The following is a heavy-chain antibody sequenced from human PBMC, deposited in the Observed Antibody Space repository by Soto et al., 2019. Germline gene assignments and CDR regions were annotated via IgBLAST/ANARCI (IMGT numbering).Heavy chain of an antibody. CDR3: ARDWCSSTSCYRGGSDYYGMDV. J-gene: IGHJ6*02. D-gene: IGHD2-2*01. V-gene: IGHV1-3*01. Sequence: QVQLVQSGAEVKKPGASVKVSCKASGYTFTSYAMHWVRQAPGQRLEWMGWINAGNGNTKYSQKFQGRVTITRDTSASTAYMKLSSLRSEDTAVYYCARDWCSSTSCYRGGSDYYGMDVWGQGTTVTVSS. CDR1: GYTFTSYA. CDR2: INAGNGNT.